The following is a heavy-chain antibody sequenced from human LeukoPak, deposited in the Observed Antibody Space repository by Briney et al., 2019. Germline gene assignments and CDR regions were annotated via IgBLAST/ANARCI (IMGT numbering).Heavy chain of an antibody. V-gene: IGHV1-69*01. CDR2: IIPIFGTA. D-gene: IGHD3-16*01. CDR3: ARSGGALGYYYMDV. CDR1: GGTFSSYA. Sequence: SVKVSCKASGGTFSSYAISWVRQAPGQGLEWMGGIIPIFGTANYAQKFQGRVTNTADESTSTAYMELSSLRSEDTAVYYCARSGGALGYYYMDVWGKGTTVTVSS. J-gene: IGHJ6*03.